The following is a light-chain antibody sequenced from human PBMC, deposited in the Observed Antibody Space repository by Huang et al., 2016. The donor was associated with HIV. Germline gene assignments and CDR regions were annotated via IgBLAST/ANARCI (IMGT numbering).Light chain of an antibody. J-gene: IGKJ2*01. CDR2: GAS. Sequence: EIVMTQSPATLSLSPGERATLSCRASQSVNSKLAWYQQKPGQAPRLLIYGASTRATGVPGRLRGSGSGTEFTLTISSLQSEDFAVYYCQQYSKWPPNTFGQGTKLESK. CDR1: QSVNSK. V-gene: IGKV3-15*01. CDR3: QQYSKWPPNT.